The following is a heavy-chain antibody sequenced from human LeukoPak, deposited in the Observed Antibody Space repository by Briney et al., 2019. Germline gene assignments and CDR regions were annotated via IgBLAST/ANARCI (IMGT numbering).Heavy chain of an antibody. J-gene: IGHJ3*02. D-gene: IGHD3-22*01. Sequence: PGGSLRLSCAASGFTFSSYGMHWVRQAPGKGLEWVAFIRYDGSNKYYADSVKGRFTISRDNSKNSLYLQMNSLRAEDTAVYYCARDLRVVPRAFDIWGQGTMVTVSS. CDR2: IRYDGSNK. CDR1: GFTFSSYG. CDR3: ARDLRVVPRAFDI. V-gene: IGHV3-30*02.